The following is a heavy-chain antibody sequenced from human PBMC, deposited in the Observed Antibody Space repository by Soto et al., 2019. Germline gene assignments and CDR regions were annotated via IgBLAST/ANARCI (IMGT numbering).Heavy chain of an antibody. Sequence: GGSLLLSSAASVFSFSTYAMSWVRQAPGKGLEWVSTISAGGGNTYYSDSVKGRFTISRDDSKNTEYLQMNSLRAGDTAVYYCAKSPFVHTTYYFDTGYFDYWGQGTMVTVSS. V-gene: IGHV3-23*01. D-gene: IGHD3-22*01. J-gene: IGHJ4*02. CDR3: AKSPFVHTTYYFDTGYFDY. CDR2: ISAGGGNT. CDR1: VFSFSTYA.